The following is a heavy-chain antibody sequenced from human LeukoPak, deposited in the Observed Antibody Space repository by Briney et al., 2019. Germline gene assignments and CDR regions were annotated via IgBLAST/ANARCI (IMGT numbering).Heavy chain of an antibody. J-gene: IGHJ4*02. V-gene: IGHV3-30*04. D-gene: IGHD3-22*01. CDR3: ASSGYSSY. CDR1: GFTFSSYA. CDR2: ISYDGSNK. Sequence: GGSLRLSCAASGFTFSSYAMLWVRQAPGKGLEWVAVISYDGSNKYYADSVKGRFTISRDNSKNTLYLQMNSLRAEDTAVYYCASSGYSSYWGQGTLVTVSS.